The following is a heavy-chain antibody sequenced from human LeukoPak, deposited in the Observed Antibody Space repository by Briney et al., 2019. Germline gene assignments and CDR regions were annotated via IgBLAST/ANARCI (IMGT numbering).Heavy chain of an antibody. CDR3: VRDTNNWFDP. J-gene: IGHJ5*02. D-gene: IGHD1-26*01. V-gene: IGHV3-11*01. Sequence: GGSLRLSCAASGFTFSDYYVSWIRQAPGKGLEWLSYISSSGTTIYYADSVKGRFTCSMDNAENSLYVQMDSPRAEDTAVYYCVRDTNNWFDPWGQGTLVTVSS. CDR1: GFTFSDYY. CDR2: ISSSGTTI.